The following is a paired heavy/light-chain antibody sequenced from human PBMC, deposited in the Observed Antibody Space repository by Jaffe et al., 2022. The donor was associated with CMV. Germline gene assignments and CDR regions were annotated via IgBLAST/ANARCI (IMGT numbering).Light chain of an antibody. J-gene: IGKJ4*01. CDR2: SIS. CDR3: LQHSSYPLT. CDR1: QGISNY. Sequence: DIQMTQSPSAMSASVGDRVTITCRASQGISNYLAWFQQKPGKVPKRLIYSISSLQSGVPSRFSGSGSGTEFTLTISSLQPEDSATYYCLQHSSYPLTFGGGTKVEI. V-gene: IGKV1-17*03.
Heavy chain of an antibody. D-gene: IGHD2-2*01. J-gene: IGHJ6*03. CDR3: VRGCSSSSCHDGYYYYMDV. CDR2: SRNKANNYNT. Sequence: EEQVVESGGDLVQPGGSLRLSCEASGFTFSDYYIDWVRQAPGKGLEWVGRSRNKANNYNTEYAASVKGRLTISRDNSKNSVYLQMNSLKIEDTAVYYCVRGCSSSSCHDGYYYYMDVWGEGTTVTVSS. CDR1: GFTFSDYY. V-gene: IGHV3-72*01.